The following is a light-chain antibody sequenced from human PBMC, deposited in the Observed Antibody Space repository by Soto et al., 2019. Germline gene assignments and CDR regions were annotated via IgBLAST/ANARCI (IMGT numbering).Light chain of an antibody. CDR1: QRIDTW. CDR3: QQYNSYPWT. CDR2: KAT. J-gene: IGKJ1*01. V-gene: IGKV1-5*03. Sequence: DIQMTQSPSIVSASVGDRVTITCRASQRIDTWLAWYQQKPGTAPKLLIYKATTLQSGVPSRFSGSGSGTEFTLTIRSLQPDDFATYYCQQYNSYPWTFGQGTTVEIK.